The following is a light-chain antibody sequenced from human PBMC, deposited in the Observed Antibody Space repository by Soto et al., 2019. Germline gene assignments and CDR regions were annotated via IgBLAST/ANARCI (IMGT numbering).Light chain of an antibody. V-gene: IGKV1-39*01. Sequence: DIQMTQSPSSLSASVGDRVTITCRASQGISTYLKWYQQKPGKAPKLLIYAASSLQSGVPSRFSGSGSETDFTLTISSLQPEDFATYSCPQSYSTTWTFGQGTKVEIK. CDR1: QGISTY. CDR2: AAS. CDR3: PQSYSTTWT. J-gene: IGKJ1*01.